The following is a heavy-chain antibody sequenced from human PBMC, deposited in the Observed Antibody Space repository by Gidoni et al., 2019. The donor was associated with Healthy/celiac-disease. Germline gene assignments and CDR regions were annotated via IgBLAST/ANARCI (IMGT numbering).Heavy chain of an antibody. CDR3: ARTRLRAEYSSSWYTFDY. J-gene: IGHJ4*02. V-gene: IGHV4-4*07. CDR1: GGSIRSSY. D-gene: IGHD6-13*01. CDR2: IYTSGST. Sequence: QVQLQESGPGLVKPSATLSLTCTVSGGSIRSSYWSWIRPPAGKGLEWIGRIYTSGSTNYNPSHKSRVTMSVDTSKNQFSLKLSSVTAADTAVYYCARTRLRAEYSSSWYTFDYWGQGTLVTVSS.